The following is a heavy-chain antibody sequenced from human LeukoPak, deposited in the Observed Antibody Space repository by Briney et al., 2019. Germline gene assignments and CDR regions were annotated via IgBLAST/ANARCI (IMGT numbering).Heavy chain of an antibody. CDR2: ISGSGGST. CDR1: GFTFSSYA. J-gene: IGHJ4*02. D-gene: IGHD6-13*01. Sequence: GGSLRLSCAASGFTFSSYAMSWVRQAPGKGLEWISAISGSGGSTYYADSVKGRFTISRDNSKNTLYLQMNSLRAEDTAVYYCAKGEIAAAGMKTFDYWGQGTLVTVSS. CDR3: AKGEIAAAGMKTFDY. V-gene: IGHV3-23*01.